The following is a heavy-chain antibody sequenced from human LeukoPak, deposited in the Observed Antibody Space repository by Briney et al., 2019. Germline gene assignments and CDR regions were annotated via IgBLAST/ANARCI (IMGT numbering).Heavy chain of an antibody. CDR1: GGTFSSYT. V-gene: IGHV1-69*04. J-gene: IGHJ3*02. Sequence: ASVKVSCKASGGTFSSYTISWVRQAPGQGLEWMGRIIPILGIANYAQKFQGRVTITADKSTSTAYMELSSLRSEDTAVYYCARDLERRRVYCGGDCYLHAFDIWGRGTMVTVSS. CDR2: IIPILGIA. D-gene: IGHD2-21*01. CDR3: ARDLERRRVYCGGDCYLHAFDI.